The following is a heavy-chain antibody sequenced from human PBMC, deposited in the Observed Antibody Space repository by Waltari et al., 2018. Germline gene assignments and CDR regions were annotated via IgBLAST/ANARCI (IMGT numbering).Heavy chain of an antibody. CDR1: GYSISSGYY. CDR2: IYHSGST. J-gene: IGHJ5*02. CDR3: ARAHSGSYSYVNWFDP. Sequence: QVQLQESGPGLVKPSETLSLTCAVSGYSISSGYYWGWFRQPPEKGLEWIGSIYHSGSTYYNPSLKSRVTISIDTSKNQFSLRLSSVTAADTAVYYCARAHSGSYSYVNWFDPWGQGTLVTVSS. D-gene: IGHD1-26*01. V-gene: IGHV4-38-2*01.